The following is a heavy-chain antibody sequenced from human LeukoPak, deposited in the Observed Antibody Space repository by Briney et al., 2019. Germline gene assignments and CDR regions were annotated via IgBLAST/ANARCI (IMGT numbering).Heavy chain of an antibody. Sequence: GESLKISCMGSADTFTNYWIGWVRQMPGKGLEWMGIIYPGDSDTRYSPSFQGQVTISADKSISTAYLQWSSLKASDTAMYYRARLSGIAAANYGMDVWGQGTTVTVSS. J-gene: IGHJ6*02. CDR2: IYPGDSDT. V-gene: IGHV5-51*01. D-gene: IGHD6-13*01. CDR1: ADTFTNYW. CDR3: ARLSGIAAANYGMDV.